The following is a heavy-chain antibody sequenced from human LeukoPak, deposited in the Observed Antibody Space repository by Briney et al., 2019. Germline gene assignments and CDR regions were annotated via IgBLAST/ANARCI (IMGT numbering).Heavy chain of an antibody. CDR2: IDYDGSTT. V-gene: IGHV3-74*01. J-gene: IGHJ5*02. CDR3: THLGWFDP. CDR1: GFTFSSYG. Sequence: GGSLRLSCAASGFTFSSYGMHWVRQAPGKGLVWVSRIDYDGSTTTYADSVKGRFTISRDNAKNTLYLQMNSLRAEDKAVYYCTHLGWFDPWGQGTLVTVSS.